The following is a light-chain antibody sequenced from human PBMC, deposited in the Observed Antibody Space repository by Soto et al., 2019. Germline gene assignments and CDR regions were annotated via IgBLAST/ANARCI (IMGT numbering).Light chain of an antibody. J-gene: IGKJ2*01. CDR2: GAS. V-gene: IGKV1-5*01. Sequence: DIQMTQSPPTLSASVGDRVTITCRASQSISTWLAWYQQKPGKAPKLLIYGASTLESGVPSRFSGSGSGTEFTLTISSLQPDDFATYYCQHYTIYPYTFGQGTKLEIK. CDR3: QHYTIYPYT. CDR1: QSISTW.